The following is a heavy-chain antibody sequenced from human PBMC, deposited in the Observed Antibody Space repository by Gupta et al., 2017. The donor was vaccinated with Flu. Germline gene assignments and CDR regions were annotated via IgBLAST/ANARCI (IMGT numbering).Heavy chain of an antibody. CDR3: ARAGTSTITIYYNWFHP. CDR1: GYTFLNYD. J-gene: IGHJ5*02. D-gene: IGHD5-24*01. CDR2: MNPKSGRT. V-gene: IGHV1-8*01. Sequence: QVQLVQSGAEVKEPGASVKVSCKASGYTFLNYDIHWVRQAAGQGLEWMGWMNPKSGRTGFVQKFQGRVTMATNTSTSTAYMEVSGLRPDDTAVYYCARAGTSTITIYYNWFHPWGQGTLVTVSS.